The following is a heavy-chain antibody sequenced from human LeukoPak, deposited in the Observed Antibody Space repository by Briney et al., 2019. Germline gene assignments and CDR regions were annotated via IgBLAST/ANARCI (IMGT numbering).Heavy chain of an antibody. V-gene: IGHV3-21*01. CDR2: ISSSSSYI. Sequence: KPGGSLRLSCAASGFTFSSYSMNWVRQAPGKGLEWVSSISSSSSYIYYVDSVKGRFTISRDNAKNSLYLQMNSLRAEDTAVYYCAREMGDGYNGGVDYWGQGTLVTVSS. J-gene: IGHJ4*02. CDR1: GFTFSSYS. D-gene: IGHD5-24*01. CDR3: AREMGDGYNGGVDY.